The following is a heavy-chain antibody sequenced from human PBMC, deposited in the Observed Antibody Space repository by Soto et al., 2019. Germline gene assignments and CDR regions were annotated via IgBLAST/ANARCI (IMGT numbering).Heavy chain of an antibody. CDR2: ILYDGSKE. Sequence: AGSLILSCTSSGVSFSSHRMDWVRQAPGKGLEWVARILYDGSKEHYADSVKGRFTISRDNSKNTLYLQMDSLRVEDTAVYYCAKDLALMADYWGQGSPVSVSS. J-gene: IGHJ4*02. CDR1: GVSFSSHR. CDR3: AKDLALMADY. V-gene: IGHV3-30*18. D-gene: IGHD3-16*01.